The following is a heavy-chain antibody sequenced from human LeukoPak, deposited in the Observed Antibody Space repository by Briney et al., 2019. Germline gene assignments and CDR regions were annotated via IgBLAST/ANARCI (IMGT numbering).Heavy chain of an antibody. V-gene: IGHV3-43*02. Sequence: GGSLRLSCAASGFTFSSYAMSWVRQAPGKGLEWVSAISGSGGSTYYADSVKGRFTISRDNSKNSLYLQMNSLRTEDTALYYCAKDIVGATKGYYYYGMDVWGQGTTVTVSS. D-gene: IGHD1-26*01. CDR3: AKDIVGATKGYYYYGMDV. CDR1: GFTFSSYA. J-gene: IGHJ6*02. CDR2: ISGSGGST.